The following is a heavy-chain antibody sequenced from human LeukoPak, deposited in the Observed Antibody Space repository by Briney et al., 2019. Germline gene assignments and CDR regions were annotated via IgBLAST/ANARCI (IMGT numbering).Heavy chain of an antibody. J-gene: IGHJ4*02. CDR2: IYYSGST. Sequence: SETLSLTCTVSGGSISTYYWSWIRQPPGKGLEWIGYIYYSGSTNYNPSLKSRVTISVDTSKNQLSLKLSSVTAADTAMYYCARGGDYGDLRYFDYWGQGTLVTVSS. D-gene: IGHD4-17*01. V-gene: IGHV4-59*01. CDR1: GGSISTYY. CDR3: ARGGDYGDLRYFDY.